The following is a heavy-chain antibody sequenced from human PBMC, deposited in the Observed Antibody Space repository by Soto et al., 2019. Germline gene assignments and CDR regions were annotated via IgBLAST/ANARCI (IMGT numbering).Heavy chain of an antibody. CDR3: ARVPLPYCSSTSCRQNWFDP. CDR2: IWYDGSNK. D-gene: IGHD2-2*01. J-gene: IGHJ5*02. Sequence: PGGSLRLSCAASGFTISSYGMHWVRQAPGKGLEWVAVIWYDGSNKYYADSVKGRFTISRDNSKNTLYLQMNSLRAEGTAVYYCARVPLPYCSSTSCRQNWFDPWGQGTLDPVSS. CDR1: GFTISSYG. V-gene: IGHV3-33*01.